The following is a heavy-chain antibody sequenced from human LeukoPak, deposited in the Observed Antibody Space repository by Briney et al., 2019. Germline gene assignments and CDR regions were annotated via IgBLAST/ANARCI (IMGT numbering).Heavy chain of an antibody. CDR3: ARLSGNYPNFDY. CDR1: GGSVSSGGYY. Sequence: SETLSLTCTVSGGSVSSGGYYWSWIRQPPGKGVEWMGCIYYTGTTHYNPSLKSRVNISVDTSKHQFSLKLSSVTAADTAVFYCARLSGNYPNFDYWGQGTLVTVSS. V-gene: IGHV4-61*08. J-gene: IGHJ4*02. CDR2: IYYTGTT. D-gene: IGHD3-3*01.